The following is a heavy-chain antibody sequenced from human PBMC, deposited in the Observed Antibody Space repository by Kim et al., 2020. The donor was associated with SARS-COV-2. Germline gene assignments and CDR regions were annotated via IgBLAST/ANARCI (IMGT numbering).Heavy chain of an antibody. CDR2: IYYSGST. CDR1: GGSISSGDYY. Sequence: SETLSLTCTVSGGSISSGDYYWSWIRQPPGKGLEWIGYIYYSGSTYYNPSLKSRVTISVDTSKNQFSLKLSSVTAADTAVYYCARCDGYKYYFDYWGQGTLVTVSS. CDR3: ARCDGYKYYFDY. D-gene: IGHD2-21*01. V-gene: IGHV4-30-4*01. J-gene: IGHJ4*02.